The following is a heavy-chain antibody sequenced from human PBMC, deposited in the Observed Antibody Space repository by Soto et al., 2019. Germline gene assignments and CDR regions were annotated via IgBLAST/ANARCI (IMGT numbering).Heavy chain of an antibody. D-gene: IGHD1-1*01. CDR2: IGNSGTAM. CDR3: AREMGTPPARGLDY. J-gene: IGHJ4*02. CDR1: GFTFSSHN. Sequence: EVQLVESGGDLVQPGGSLRLSCAASGFTFSSHNMNWVRQAPGKGLEWISYIGNSGTAMYYADSVKGRFTVSRENAKNSLYLQLNSLRAEDTAVYYCAREMGTPPARGLDYWGQGTLVTVSS. V-gene: IGHV3-48*01.